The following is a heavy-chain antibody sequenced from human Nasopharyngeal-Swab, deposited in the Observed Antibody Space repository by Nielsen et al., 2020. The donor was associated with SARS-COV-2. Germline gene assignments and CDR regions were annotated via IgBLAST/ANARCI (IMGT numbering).Heavy chain of an antibody. CDR1: KFSFSDYV. Sequence: GGSLRLSCAASKFSFSDYVMHWVRQAPGQGPVWVSRISHDATVTSYADSVKGRFTVSRDNAKNMLWLQMSSLRDEDTAVYYCARDRDWKFFDSWGQGTLVTVSS. J-gene: IGHJ4*02. CDR2: ISHDATVT. CDR3: ARDRDWKFFDS. D-gene: IGHD1-1*01. V-gene: IGHV3-74*01.